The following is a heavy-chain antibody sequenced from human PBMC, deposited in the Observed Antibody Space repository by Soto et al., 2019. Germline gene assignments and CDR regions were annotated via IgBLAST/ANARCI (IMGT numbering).Heavy chain of an antibody. CDR3: ARFRSERPFDY. J-gene: IGHJ4*02. Sequence: QVQLAESGGGVVQPGRSLRLSCAASGFTFSNYAVHWVRQAPGKGLEWVAVMSYDGNNKYYADSVKGRFTISRDNSKNTLSLQMNSLRPEDTAVYYCARFRSERPFDYWGQGTLVTVSS. V-gene: IGHV3-30-3*01. CDR1: GFTFSNYA. CDR2: MSYDGNNK.